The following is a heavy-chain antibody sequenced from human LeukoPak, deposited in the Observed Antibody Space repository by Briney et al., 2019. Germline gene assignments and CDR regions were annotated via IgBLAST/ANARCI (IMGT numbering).Heavy chain of an antibody. Sequence: GASVKVSCKASGGTFSSYAISWVRQAPGQGLEWMGWISAYNGNTNYAQKLQGRVTMTTDTSTSTAYMELRSLRSDDTAVYYCARDGALGPAGYCSSTSCRSGGIDYWGQGTLVTVSS. D-gene: IGHD2-2*01. CDR3: ARDGALGPAGYCSSTSCRSGGIDY. CDR2: ISAYNGNT. J-gene: IGHJ4*02. V-gene: IGHV1-18*01. CDR1: GGTFSSYA.